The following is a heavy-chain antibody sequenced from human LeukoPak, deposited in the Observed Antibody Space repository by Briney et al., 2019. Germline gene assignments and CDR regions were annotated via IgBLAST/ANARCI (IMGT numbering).Heavy chain of an antibody. V-gene: IGHV3-23*01. CDR2: ISGSGDST. D-gene: IGHD3-16*01. Sequence: GGSLRLSCAASGFTFSTYAVNWVRQAPGKGLEWVSTISGSGDSTYYADSVKGRFTISRDNSKNTLYLQMNSLRAEDTAVYYCARGGKYYFDYWGQGTLVTVSS. J-gene: IGHJ4*02. CDR1: GFTFSTYA. CDR3: ARGGKYYFDY.